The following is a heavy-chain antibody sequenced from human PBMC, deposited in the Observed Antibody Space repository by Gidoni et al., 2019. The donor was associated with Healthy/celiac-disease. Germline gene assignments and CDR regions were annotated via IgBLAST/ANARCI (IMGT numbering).Heavy chain of an antibody. CDR1: GFTFSDYY. Sequence: QVQLVESGGGLVKPGGSLRLSCAASGFTFSDYYMSWIRQAPGKGLGWVSYISSSSSYTNYADSVKGRFTIARDNAKNSLYLQMNSLRAEDTAVYYCARETSYYYGMDVWGQGTTVTVSS. J-gene: IGHJ6*02. CDR2: ISSSSSYT. D-gene: IGHD4-17*01. CDR3: ARETSYYYGMDV. V-gene: IGHV3-11*06.